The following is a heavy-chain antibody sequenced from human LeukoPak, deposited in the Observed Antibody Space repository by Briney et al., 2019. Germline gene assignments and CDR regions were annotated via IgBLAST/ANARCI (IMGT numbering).Heavy chain of an antibody. D-gene: IGHD1-20*01. CDR1: GGTFSSYT. Sequence: ASVKVSCKASGGTFSSYTISWVGQAPGQGLEWMGWISAYNGNTNYAQKLQGRVTMTTDTSTSTAYMELRSLRSDDTAVYYCARASYNWNDVEDYWGQGTLVTVSS. CDR3: ARASYNWNDVEDY. J-gene: IGHJ4*02. CDR2: ISAYNGNT. V-gene: IGHV1-18*01.